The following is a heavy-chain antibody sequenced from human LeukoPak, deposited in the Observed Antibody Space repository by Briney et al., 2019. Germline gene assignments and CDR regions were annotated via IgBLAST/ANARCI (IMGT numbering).Heavy chain of an antibody. CDR3: ARHGSDWSFDY. J-gene: IGHJ4*02. CDR1: GGSISTYY. V-gene: IGHV4-59*08. CDR2: TSYTGSP. D-gene: IGHD6-19*01. Sequence: PSETLSLTCTVSGGSISTYYWSWIRQPPGKGLEWIGYTSYTGSPNYNPSLKSRLTISIDTSRNQFSLQVSSVTAADTAVYYCARHGSDWSFDYWGQGTLVTVSS.